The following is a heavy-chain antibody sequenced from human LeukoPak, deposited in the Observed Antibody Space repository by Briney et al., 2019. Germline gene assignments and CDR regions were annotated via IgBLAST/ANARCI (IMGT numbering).Heavy chain of an antibody. CDR2: IIPIFGTA. J-gene: IGHJ4*02. D-gene: IGHD6-19*01. CDR1: GGTFSSYA. V-gene: IGHV1-69*13. Sequence: SVKVSCKASGGTFSSYAISWVRQAPGQGLEWMGGIIPIFGTANYAQKIQGRVTITADESTSTAYMELSSLRSEDTAVYYCARDRVPGIAVAGAFDYWGQGTLVTVSS. CDR3: ARDRVPGIAVAGAFDY.